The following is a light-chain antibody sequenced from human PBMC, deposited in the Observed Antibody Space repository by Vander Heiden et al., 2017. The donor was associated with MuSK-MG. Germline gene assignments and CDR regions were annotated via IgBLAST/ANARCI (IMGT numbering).Light chain of an antibody. CDR1: QTVFYHPNNKNY. CDR3: QQDQSTPHT. CDR2: WAS. Sequence: DIVMTQSPDSLAVSLGERATINCKSSQTVFYHPNNKNYLAWFQQKPGQPPKLLIYWASTRESGVPDLFTCSGSGTDFPLTISSLKAEDVAVSSCQQDQSTPHTFGEGTTLXIK. V-gene: IGKV4-1*01. J-gene: IGKJ2*01.